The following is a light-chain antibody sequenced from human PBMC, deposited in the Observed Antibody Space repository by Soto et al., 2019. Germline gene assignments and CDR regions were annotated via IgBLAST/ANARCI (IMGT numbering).Light chain of an antibody. Sequence: QSVLTQPPSASGSPGQSVTISCTGTSSDVGGYNYLSWYQQRPGKAPKLIIYEVSKRPSGVPDRFSGPKSGNTASLTVSGLQVEDEADYYCNSYAGRNTVIFGGGTKLTVL. CDR1: SSDVGGYNY. V-gene: IGLV2-8*01. J-gene: IGLJ2*01. CDR2: EVS. CDR3: NSYAGRNTVI.